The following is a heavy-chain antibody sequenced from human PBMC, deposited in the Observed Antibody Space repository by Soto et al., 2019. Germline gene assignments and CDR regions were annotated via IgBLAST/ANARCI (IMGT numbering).Heavy chain of an antibody. V-gene: IGHV4-34*01. D-gene: IGHD3-10*01. CDR2: INHSGST. J-gene: IGHJ4*02. CDR3: ARFGSGSFTFDY. Sequence: SETLSLTCAVYGGSFSGYYWTWIRQPPGTGLEWIGEINHSGSTNYNPSLKSRVTISIDTSKNQFSLKLNSVTAADTAVYYCARFGSGSFTFDYWGLGTLVTVSS. CDR1: GGSFSGYY.